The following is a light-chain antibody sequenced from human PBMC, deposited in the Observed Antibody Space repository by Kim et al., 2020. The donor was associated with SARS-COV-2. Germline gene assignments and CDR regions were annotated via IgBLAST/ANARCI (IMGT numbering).Light chain of an antibody. CDR2: HAS. CDR1: QPNGKDF. V-gene: IGKV3-20*01. J-gene: IGKJ2*01. CDR3: QRYGGPPPYT. Sequence: SPGDGATLSSRASQPNGKDFLAWYQQEPGQAPRLLIYHASVRASDDPVRFSGSGSATEFTLTIKSLEPEDFAVYYCQRYGGPPPYTFGQGTKLEI.